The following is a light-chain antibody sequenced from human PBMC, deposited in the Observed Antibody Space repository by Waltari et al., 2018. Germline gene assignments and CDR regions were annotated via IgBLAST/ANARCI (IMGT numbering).Light chain of an antibody. CDR2: KNS. V-gene: IGLV3-25*03. CDR3: QSVDNSFGYVV. CDR1: ALPIHY. Sequence: SYELTQPSSVSVSPGQMARNTCSGDALPIHYMHWYQHKSGQAPVLVMFKNSERPSGIPERISGSSSGTTVTLTITGVQAEDEADYYCQSVDNSFGYVVFGGGTKLTVL. J-gene: IGLJ2*01.